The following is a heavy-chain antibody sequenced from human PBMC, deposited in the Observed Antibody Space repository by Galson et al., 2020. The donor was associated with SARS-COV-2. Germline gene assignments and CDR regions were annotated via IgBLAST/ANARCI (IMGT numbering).Heavy chain of an antibody. Sequence: GGSLRLSCVASGFTFSNYWMSWVRQAPGKGLEWVAHIKQDGSEKYYADSVKGRFTISRDNGKNSLYLQVNNLRAEDTAVYYCARDPSGYYDSSGYHGNDAFDIWGQGTMVTVSS. J-gene: IGHJ3*02. CDR1: GFTFSNYW. CDR3: ARDPSGYYDSSGYHGNDAFDI. V-gene: IGHV3-7*01. CDR2: IKQDGSEK. D-gene: IGHD3-22*01.